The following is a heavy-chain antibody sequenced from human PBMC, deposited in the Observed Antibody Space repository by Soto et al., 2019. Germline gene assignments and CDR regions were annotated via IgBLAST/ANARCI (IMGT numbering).Heavy chain of an antibody. CDR3: AKSAEGRVATTHSYYYYYGMDV. V-gene: IGHV3-23*01. D-gene: IGHD5-12*01. CDR1: GFTFSSYA. J-gene: IGHJ6*02. CDR2: ISGSGGST. Sequence: LRLSCAASGFTFSSYAMSWVRQAPGKGLEWVSAISGSGGSTYYADSVKGRFTISRDNSKNTLYLQMNSLRAEDTAVYYCAKSAEGRVATTHSYYYYYGMDVWGQGTTVTVSS.